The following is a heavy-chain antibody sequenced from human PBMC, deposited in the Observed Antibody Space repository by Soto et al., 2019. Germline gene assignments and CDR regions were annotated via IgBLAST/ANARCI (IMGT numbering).Heavy chain of an antibody. V-gene: IGHV3-53*01. CDR1: GFPVSFNY. J-gene: IGHJ4*02. D-gene: IGHD3-16*01. Sequence: PGGSLRLSCAVSGFPVSFNYMNWVRQPPGKGLEWVSVIYNGGGTDYADSVKGRFTISRDDSKNTLYLQMSSLRADDTAVYYCAKDDRNLGSFDYWGQGTLVTVSS. CDR3: AKDDRNLGSFDY. CDR2: IYNGGGT.